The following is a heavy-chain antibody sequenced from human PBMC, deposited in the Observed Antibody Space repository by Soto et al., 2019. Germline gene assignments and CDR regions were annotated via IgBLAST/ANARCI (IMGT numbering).Heavy chain of an antibody. D-gene: IGHD3-22*01. CDR3: ARLRYYDSSGYPYFDY. CDR1: GYTFTSYG. J-gene: IGHJ4*02. V-gene: IGHV1-18*04. CDR2: ISAYNGNT. Sequence: ASVKVSCKASGYTFTSYGISWLRQAPGQGLEWMGWISAYNGNTNYAQKLQGRVTMTTDTSTSTAYMELRSLRSDDTAVYYCARLRYYDSSGYPYFDYWGQGTLVTVSS.